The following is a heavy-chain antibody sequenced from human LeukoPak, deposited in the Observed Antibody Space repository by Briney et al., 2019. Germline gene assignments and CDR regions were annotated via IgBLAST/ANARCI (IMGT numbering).Heavy chain of an antibody. J-gene: IGHJ3*02. D-gene: IGHD1-26*01. Sequence: SVKVSCKASGGTFSSYAISWVRQAPGQGLEWMGGIIPIFGTANYAQKFQGRVTITADKSTSTAYMELSSLRSEDTAVYYCARDPGVGATSGGAFDIWGQGTMVTVSS. CDR2: IIPIFGTA. CDR3: ARDPGVGATSGGAFDI. CDR1: GGTFSSYA. V-gene: IGHV1-69*06.